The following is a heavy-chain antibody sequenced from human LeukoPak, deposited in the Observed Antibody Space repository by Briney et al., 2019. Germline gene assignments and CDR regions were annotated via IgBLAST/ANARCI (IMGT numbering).Heavy chain of an antibody. V-gene: IGHV4-38-2*02. CDR1: GYSISSGYY. CDR2: IYHSGST. CDR3: ARGEQWLATFDY. J-gene: IGHJ4*02. Sequence: PSETLSLTCTVSGYSISSGYYWGWIRQPPGKGLEWIGSIYHSGSTYYNPSLKSRVTISVDTSKNQFSLKLSSVTAADTAVYYCARGEQWLATFDYWGQGTLVTVSS. D-gene: IGHD6-19*01.